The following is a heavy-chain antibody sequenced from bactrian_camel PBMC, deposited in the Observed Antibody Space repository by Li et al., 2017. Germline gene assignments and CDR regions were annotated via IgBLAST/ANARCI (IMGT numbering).Heavy chain of an antibody. CDR3: QTTGPYGGGRCTEDDYYI. V-gene: IGHV3S54*01. D-gene: IGHD2*01. CDR2: IPTGGGST. Sequence: VQLVESGGGSVQAGGSLRLSCVASGYTVSLNCMGWFRQAPGKEREGVATIPTGGGSTYVVASLKGRFTISQDKAQNTLYLQMNNLKPEDTATYFCQTTGPYGGGRCTEDDYYIWGQVTQVTVS. J-gene: IGHJ4*01. CDR1: GYTVSLNC.